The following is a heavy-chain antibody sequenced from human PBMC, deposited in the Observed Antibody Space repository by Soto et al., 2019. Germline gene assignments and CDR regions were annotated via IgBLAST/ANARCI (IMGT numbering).Heavy chain of an antibody. CDR1: GGSISRSSYS. Sequence: SETLSLTGTVCGGSISRSSYSWAWIRQPPGKGLEWIGTLYYIGNTYYNPSLKSRVTISVDTSKNQFSLKLSSVTAADTAVYYCATRQGGSYNWFDPLGQGTLVTFSS. D-gene: IGHD2-15*01. CDR2: LYYIGNT. J-gene: IGHJ5*02. V-gene: IGHV4-39*01. CDR3: ATRQGGSYNWFDP.